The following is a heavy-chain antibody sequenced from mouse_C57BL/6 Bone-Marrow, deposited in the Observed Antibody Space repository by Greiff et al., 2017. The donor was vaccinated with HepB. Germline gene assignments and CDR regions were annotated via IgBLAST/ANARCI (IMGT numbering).Heavy chain of an antibody. J-gene: IGHJ1*03. CDR1: GFTFSSYD. Sequence: EVQGVESGGGLVKPGGSLKLSCAASGFTFSSYDMSWVRQTPEKRLEWVATISDGGSYTKYPDNVKGRFTISRDNAKNNLYLQLSHLMSEDTAMYYCARDDVYYYGSSPYWYFDVWGTGTTVTVSS. CDR2: ISDGGSYT. V-gene: IGHV5-4*01. CDR3: ARDDVYYYGSSPYWYFDV. D-gene: IGHD1-1*01.